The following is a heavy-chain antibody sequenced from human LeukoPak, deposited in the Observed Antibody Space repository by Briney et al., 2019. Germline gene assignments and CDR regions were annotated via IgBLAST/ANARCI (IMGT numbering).Heavy chain of an antibody. D-gene: IGHD6-13*01. CDR2: IQNDGSNK. Sequence: GGSLRLSCAASGFTFGSYGMHWVRQAPGKGLEWMAFIQNDGSNKYYVDSVKGRFTISRDNSKNTLYLQMNSLRAEDTAVYYCAKRISHSSTWSFDSWGQGTLVTVSS. J-gene: IGHJ4*02. V-gene: IGHV3-30*02. CDR1: GFTFGSYG. CDR3: AKRISHSSTWSFDS.